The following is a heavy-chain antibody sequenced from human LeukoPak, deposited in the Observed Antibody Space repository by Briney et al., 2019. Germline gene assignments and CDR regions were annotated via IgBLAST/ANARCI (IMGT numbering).Heavy chain of an antibody. D-gene: IGHD6-19*01. J-gene: IGHJ4*02. V-gene: IGHV1-46*01. CDR1: GYTFTSYY. CDR3: ARGDLFGIAVAVPFDY. CDR2: INPSGGST. Sequence: ASVKVSRKASGYTFTSYYMHWVRQAPGQGLEWMGIINPSGGSTSYAQKFQGRVTMTRDTSTSTVYMELSRLRSEDTAVYYCARGDLFGIAVAVPFDYWGQGTLVTVSS.